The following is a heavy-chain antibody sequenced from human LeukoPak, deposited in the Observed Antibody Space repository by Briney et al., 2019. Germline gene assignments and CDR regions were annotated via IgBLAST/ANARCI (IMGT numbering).Heavy chain of an antibody. Sequence: GGSLRLSCAASGITFSTYAMTWVRQAPGKGLEWVSSSYYSGSGTFYADSVKGRFTISRDNSKDTLYLQMNNLRVEDMAVYYCAKEEYDSGWYKWFGPWGQGTLVTVSS. CDR3: AKEEYDSGWYKWFGP. CDR1: GITFSTYA. D-gene: IGHD6-19*01. V-gene: IGHV3-23*01. CDR2: SYYSGSGT. J-gene: IGHJ5*02.